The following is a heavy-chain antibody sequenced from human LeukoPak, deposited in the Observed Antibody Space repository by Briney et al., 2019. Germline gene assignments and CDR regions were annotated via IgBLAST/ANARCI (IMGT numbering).Heavy chain of an antibody. CDR3: ARRCSSTSCYFDY. D-gene: IGHD2-2*01. V-gene: IGHV1-69*05. CDR1: GGTFSSYA. CDR2: IIPIFGTA. J-gene: IGHJ4*02. Sequence: SVKVSCKASGGTFSSYAISWVRQAPGQGLEWMGGIIPIFGTANYAQKFQGRVTITTDESTSTAYMELSSLRSEDTAVYYCARRCSSTSCYFDYWGRGTMVTVSS.